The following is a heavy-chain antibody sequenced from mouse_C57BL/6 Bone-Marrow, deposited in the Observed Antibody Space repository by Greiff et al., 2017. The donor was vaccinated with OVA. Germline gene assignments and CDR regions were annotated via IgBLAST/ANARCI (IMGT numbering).Heavy chain of an antibody. CDR1: GYAFTNYL. J-gene: IGHJ4*01. CDR2: INPGSGGP. D-gene: IGHD1-1*02. CDR3: ARGSYDSMDY. Sequence: VQGVESGAELVRPGTSVKVSCKASGYAFTNYLIEWVKQRPGQGLEWIGVINPGSGGPNYNEKFKGKATLTADKSSSTAYMQLSSLTSEDSAVYFCARGSYDSMDYWGQGTPVTVSA. V-gene: IGHV1-54*01.